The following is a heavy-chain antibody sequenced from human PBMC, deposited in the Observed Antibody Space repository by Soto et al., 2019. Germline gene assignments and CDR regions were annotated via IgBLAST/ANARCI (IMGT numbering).Heavy chain of an antibody. CDR2: LNPVGSEK. Sequence: PVRSLRLSCAVSGFSFSDSSMSWIRRPPGKGLEWVAHLNPVGSEKYYVDSVKDPVTISRDNRRNSLYLQMRSLRADDAALYSCAHQSREPTRDYWGRGALVTVSS. CDR3: AHQSREPTRDY. V-gene: IGHV3-7*03. D-gene: IGHD1-1*01. CDR1: GFSFSDSS. J-gene: IGHJ4*02.